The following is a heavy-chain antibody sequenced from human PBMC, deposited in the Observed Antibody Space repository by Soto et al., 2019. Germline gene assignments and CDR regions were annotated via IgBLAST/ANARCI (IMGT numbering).Heavy chain of an antibody. Sequence: PGGSLRLSCAASGFIFSPYSMNWVRRAPGKGLEWVSYINNNSSTIYYADSVKGRFTIFRDNAKNSLYLQMNSLRDEDTAVYYCARITIFGVNVHYYYYGMDVWGQGTTVTVSS. J-gene: IGHJ6*02. CDR2: INNNSSTI. CDR3: ARITIFGVNVHYYYYGMDV. V-gene: IGHV3-48*02. D-gene: IGHD3-3*01. CDR1: GFIFSPYS.